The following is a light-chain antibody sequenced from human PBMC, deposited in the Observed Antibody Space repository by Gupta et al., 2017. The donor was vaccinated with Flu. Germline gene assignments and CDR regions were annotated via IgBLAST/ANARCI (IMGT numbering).Light chain of an antibody. CDR2: EVI. Sequence: SSDIGNYNYVSCDQQHPGKAPKLIIYEVIERPSGVPDRFFGSKSGNTASLTVSGLQAEDEADYYCTSYAGSNNFVVFGGGTKLTVL. CDR1: SSDIGNYNY. V-gene: IGLV2-8*03. J-gene: IGLJ2*01. CDR3: TSYAGSNNFVV.